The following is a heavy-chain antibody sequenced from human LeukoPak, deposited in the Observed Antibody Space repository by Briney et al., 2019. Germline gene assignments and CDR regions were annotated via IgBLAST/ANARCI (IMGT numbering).Heavy chain of an antibody. CDR2: ISGSGGST. CDR3: AKEPIGIITTPEIVAYFDY. Sequence: GGSLRLSCAASGFTFSSYAMSWVRQAPGKGLEWVSAISGSGGSTYYADSVKGRFTIPRDNSKNTLYLQMNSLRAEDTAVYYCAKEPIGIITTPEIVAYFDYWGQGTLVTVSS. V-gene: IGHV3-23*01. D-gene: IGHD1-14*01. J-gene: IGHJ4*02. CDR1: GFTFSSYA.